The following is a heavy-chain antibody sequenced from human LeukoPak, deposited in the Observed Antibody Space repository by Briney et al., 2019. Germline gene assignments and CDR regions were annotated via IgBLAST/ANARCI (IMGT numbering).Heavy chain of an antibody. J-gene: IGHJ4*02. CDR3: AKGGAVVVPAALDY. CDR1: GFTFDDYA. CDR2: ISWNSGSI. D-gene: IGHD2-2*01. Sequence: GRSPRLSCAASGFTFDDYAMHWVRQAPGKGLEWVSGISWNSGSIGYADSVKGRFTISRDNAKNSLYLQMNSLRAEDTALYYCAKGGAVVVPAALDYWGQGTLVTVSS. V-gene: IGHV3-9*01.